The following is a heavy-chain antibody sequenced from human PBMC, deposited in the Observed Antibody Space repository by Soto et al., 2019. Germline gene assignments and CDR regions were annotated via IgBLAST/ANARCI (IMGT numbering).Heavy chain of an antibody. D-gene: IGHD3-16*01. J-gene: IGHJ5*02. CDR2: IYYTGRT. CDR1: GGSMTSYY. CDR3: ARSISGFGAKNWFDP. V-gene: IGHV4-59*01. Sequence: LSLTCTVSGGSMTSYYWTWLRQPPGKGLEWIGYIYYTGRTSYDPSLTSRVTISIDTSKNQFSLKLSSVTAADTAVYYCARSISGFGAKNWFDPWGQGTLVTVSS.